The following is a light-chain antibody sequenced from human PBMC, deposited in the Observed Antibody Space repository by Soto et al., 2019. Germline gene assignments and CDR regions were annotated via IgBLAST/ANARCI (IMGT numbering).Light chain of an antibody. Sequence: EIVLTQSPGTLSLSPGERATLSCRASQSASSSYLARYQQKPGQAPRLLIYGASSRATGIPDRFSGSGSGTDFTLTISRLEPEDFAVYYCQQYGSSPRTFGQGTRWIS. V-gene: IGKV3-20*01. CDR3: QQYGSSPRT. CDR2: GAS. J-gene: IGKJ1*01. CDR1: QSASSSY.